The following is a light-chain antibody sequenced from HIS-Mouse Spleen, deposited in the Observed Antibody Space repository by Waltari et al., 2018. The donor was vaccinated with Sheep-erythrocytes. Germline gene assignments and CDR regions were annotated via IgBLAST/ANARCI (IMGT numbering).Light chain of an antibody. V-gene: IGKV1-39*01. CDR3: QQSYSTPPLP. CDR1: QSISSY. Sequence: DIQMTQSPSSLSASVGDRVTITCRASQSISSYLNWYQQKQGKAPKLLIYAASSLQSGVPSRFSGSGSGTDFTLTISSLQPEDFATYYCQQSYSTPPLPFGGGTKVEIK. J-gene: IGKJ4*01. CDR2: AAS.